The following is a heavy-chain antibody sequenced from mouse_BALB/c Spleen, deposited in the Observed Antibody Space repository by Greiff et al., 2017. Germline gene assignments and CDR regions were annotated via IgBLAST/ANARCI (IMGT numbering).Heavy chain of an antibody. Sequence: EVKLMESGGGLVKPGGSLKLSCAASGFTFSSYAMSWVRQTLEKRLEWVASISSGGSTYYPDSVKGRFTISRDNARNILYLQMSSLRSEDTAMYYCARDGVYYAMDYWGQGTSVTVSS. V-gene: IGHV5-6-5*01. J-gene: IGHJ4*01. CDR1: GFTFSSYA. CDR2: ISSGGST. CDR3: ARDGVYYAMDY.